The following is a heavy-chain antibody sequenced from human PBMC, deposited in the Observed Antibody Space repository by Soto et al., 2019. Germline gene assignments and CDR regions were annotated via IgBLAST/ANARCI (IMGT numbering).Heavy chain of an antibody. CDR2: IIPIFGTA. J-gene: IGHJ5*02. V-gene: IGHV1-69*13. D-gene: IGHD6-13*01. Sequence: SVKVSCKASGGTFSSYAISLVRQAPGQGLEWIGGIIPIFGTANYSQKFQGRVTITADESTSTAYMELRSLRSEDTAVYYCAREERAGIAEARSWFDPWGQGTMVTVSS. CDR3: AREERAGIAEARSWFDP. CDR1: GGTFSSYA.